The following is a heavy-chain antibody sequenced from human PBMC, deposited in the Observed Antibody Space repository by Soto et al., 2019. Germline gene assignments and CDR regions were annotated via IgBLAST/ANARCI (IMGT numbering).Heavy chain of an antibody. D-gene: IGHD3-3*01. Sequence: PSETLSLTCAVSGYSISSGYYWGWIRQPPGKGLEWIGSIYHSGSTYYNPSLKSRVTISVDTSKNQFSLKLSSVTAADTAVYYCAREPGNDNYDFWSGYFSGTQGYYYYGMDVWGQGTTVTVSS. V-gene: IGHV4-38-2*02. CDR2: IYHSGST. CDR1: GYSISSGYY. CDR3: AREPGNDNYDFWSGYFSGTQGYYYYGMDV. J-gene: IGHJ6*02.